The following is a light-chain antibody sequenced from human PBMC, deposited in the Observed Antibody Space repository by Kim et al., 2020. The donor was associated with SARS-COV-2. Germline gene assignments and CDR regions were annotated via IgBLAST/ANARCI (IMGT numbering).Light chain of an antibody. Sequence: QSALTQPASVSGSPGQSITISCTGTSSDVDGYNYVSWYQQHPGKAPKLMIYDVSNRPSGVSNRFSGSKSGNTASLTISGLQAEDEADYYCSSYTSTTTQVVFGGGTKVTVL. CDR1: SSDVDGYNY. CDR2: DVS. J-gene: IGLJ2*01. V-gene: IGLV2-14*03. CDR3: SSYTSTTTQVV.